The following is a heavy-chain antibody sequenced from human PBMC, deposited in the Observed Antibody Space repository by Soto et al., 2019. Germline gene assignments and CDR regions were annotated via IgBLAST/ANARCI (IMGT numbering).Heavy chain of an antibody. CDR2: LFAAGDA. CDR3: VRRGP. J-gene: IGHJ5*02. Sequence: EVQLEESGGGLVQPGESLRLSCAASGVSVSSDYMSWVRQASGKGLEWVSILFAAGDAYYADSVKGRFTISRDSSKNTLYLQMNNLRAEDTAVYYCVRRGPWGLGTLVTVSS. V-gene: IGHV3-66*04. CDR1: GVSVSSDY.